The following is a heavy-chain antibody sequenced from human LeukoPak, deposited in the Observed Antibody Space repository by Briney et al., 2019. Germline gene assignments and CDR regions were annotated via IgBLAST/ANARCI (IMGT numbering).Heavy chain of an antibody. V-gene: IGHV4-59*12. CDR1: GGSISSFY. D-gene: IGHD3-9*01. CDR3: ARDSGDILTGPTFDY. Sequence: SETLSLTCTVSGGSISSFYWNWIRQPPGKGLEWIGYIYYSGSTNYNPSLKSRVTISVDTSKNQFSLNLSSVTAADTAVYYCARDSGDILTGPTFDYWGQGTLVTVSS. J-gene: IGHJ4*02. CDR2: IYYSGST.